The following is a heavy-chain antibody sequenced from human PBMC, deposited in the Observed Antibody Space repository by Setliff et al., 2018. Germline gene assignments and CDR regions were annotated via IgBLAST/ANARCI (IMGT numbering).Heavy chain of an antibody. CDR3: AKGSRVDLRYYYGMDV. CDR2: ISGSGGST. CDR1: GFTFSTYW. V-gene: IGHV3-23*01. Sequence: GGSLRLSCAASGFTFSTYWMSWVRQAPGKGLEWVSAISGSGGSTYYADSVKGRFTISRDNSKNTLYLQMNSLRAEDTAVYYCAKGSRVDLRYYYGMDVWGQGTTVTVSS. J-gene: IGHJ6*02. D-gene: IGHD3-3*01.